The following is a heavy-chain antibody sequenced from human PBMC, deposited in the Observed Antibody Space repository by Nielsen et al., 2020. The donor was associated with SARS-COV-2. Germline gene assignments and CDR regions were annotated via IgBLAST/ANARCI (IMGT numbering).Heavy chain of an antibody. Sequence: ASVKVSCKASGYTFTGYYMHWVRQAPGQGLEWMGRINPNSGGTNYAQKFQGRATMTRDTSISTAYMELSRLRSDDTAVYYCARDIGYGGPTRGMDVWGQGTTVTVSS. V-gene: IGHV1-2*06. CDR3: ARDIGYGGPTRGMDV. CDR2: INPNSGGT. J-gene: IGHJ6*02. CDR1: GYTFTGYY. D-gene: IGHD4-23*01.